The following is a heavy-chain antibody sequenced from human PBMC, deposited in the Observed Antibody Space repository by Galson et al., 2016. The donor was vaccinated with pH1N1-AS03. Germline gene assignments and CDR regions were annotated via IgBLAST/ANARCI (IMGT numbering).Heavy chain of an antibody. V-gene: IGHV3-48*02. D-gene: IGHD5-12*01. CDR3: ARDSGYGGTVDN. Sequence: SLRLSCAASEFTFSIYHMSWVRQAPGKGLEWVSYINSRSDIIHYADSVRGRFTISRDNARNSLYLQMHSLRDDDTAVYYCARDSGYGGTVDNWGQGALVTVSS. J-gene: IGHJ4*02. CDR2: INSRSDII. CDR1: EFTFSIYH.